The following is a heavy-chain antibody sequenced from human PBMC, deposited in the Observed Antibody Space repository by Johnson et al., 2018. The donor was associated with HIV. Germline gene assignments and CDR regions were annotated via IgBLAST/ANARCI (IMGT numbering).Heavy chain of an antibody. Sequence: VQLVESGGGLVKPGGSLRLSCAASGFTFSSYDMHWVRQATGKGLEWVSAIGTAGDTYYPGSVKGRFTISRENAKNSLYLQMNSLRAEDTALYYCAKDIRPGWEIRGNAFDIWGQGTMVTVSS. CDR2: IGTAGDT. CDR3: AKDIRPGWEIRGNAFDI. CDR1: GFTFSSYD. D-gene: IGHD1-26*01. J-gene: IGHJ3*02. V-gene: IGHV3-13*01.